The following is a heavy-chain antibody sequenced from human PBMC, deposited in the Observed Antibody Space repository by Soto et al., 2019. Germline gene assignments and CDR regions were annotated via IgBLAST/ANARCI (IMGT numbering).Heavy chain of an antibody. CDR1: GFTFSSFG. Sequence: QVQLVESGGGVVQPGRSLRLSCAASGFTFSSFGMHWVRQVPGKGLEWVALISYDGSKKYYADSVKGRFTISRDKSKNTLYLQMTSLRVEDTAVSYCAKDRGWISADLDYWGQGTLVTVSS. V-gene: IGHV3-30*18. CDR2: ISYDGSKK. D-gene: IGHD3-10*01. J-gene: IGHJ4*02. CDR3: AKDRGWISADLDY.